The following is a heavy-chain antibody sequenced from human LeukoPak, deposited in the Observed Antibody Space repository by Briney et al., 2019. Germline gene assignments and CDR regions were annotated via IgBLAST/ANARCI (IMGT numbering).Heavy chain of an antibody. CDR3: ARDRHDAFDI. Sequence: SETLSLTCTVSGGSISSYYWSWIRQPPGKGXEWIGYIYYSGSTNYNPSLKSRVTISVDTSKNQFSLKLSSVTAADTAVYYCARDRHDAFDIWGQGTMVTVSS. V-gene: IGHV4-59*01. CDR1: GGSISSYY. CDR2: IYYSGST. J-gene: IGHJ3*02.